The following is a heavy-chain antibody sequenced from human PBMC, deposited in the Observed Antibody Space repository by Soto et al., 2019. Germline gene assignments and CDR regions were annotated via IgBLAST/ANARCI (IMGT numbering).Heavy chain of an antibody. CDR2: VNPSGGST. D-gene: IGHD2-15*01. CDR3: AREENCSDGICDSEYSQR. J-gene: IGHJ1*01. CDR1: GYIFTAYS. Sequence: AAVKVSCKASGYIFTAYSMHWVRQAPGQGLDCMGVVNPSGGSTNYAQKFQGRITMTRDTSTSTVYMDLSSLTSEDTAVYYCAREENCSDGICDSEYSQRWGQGTLVTVSS. V-gene: IGHV1-46*01.